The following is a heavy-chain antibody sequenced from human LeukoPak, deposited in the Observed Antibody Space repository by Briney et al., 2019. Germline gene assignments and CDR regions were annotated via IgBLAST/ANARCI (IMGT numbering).Heavy chain of an antibody. J-gene: IGHJ4*02. V-gene: IGHV1-18*01. D-gene: IGHD3-3*01. CDR2: ISAYNGNT. CDR3: ARAVGLNYDFWSGYSSFDY. CDR1: GYTFTSYG. Sequence: ASVKVSCKASGYTFTSYGISWVRQAPGQGLEWMGWISAYNGNTNYAQKLQGRVTMTTDTSTSTAYMELRSLRSDDTAVYYCARAVGLNYDFWSGYSSFDYWGQGTLVIVSS.